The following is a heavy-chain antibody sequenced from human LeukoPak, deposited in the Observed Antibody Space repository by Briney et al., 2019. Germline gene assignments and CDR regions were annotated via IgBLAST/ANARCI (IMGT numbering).Heavy chain of an antibody. CDR2: ISYDGNNE. Sequence: AGGSLRLSCAASGFTFSNYGMHWVRQAPGKGLEWVAAISYDGNNEYYADSVKGRFTISRDNSKNMVYLQMNSLRAEDTAVYYCAKGVVDIAMVFDYWGQGTLVTVSS. CDR3: AKGVVDIAMVFDY. CDR1: GFTFSNYG. J-gene: IGHJ4*02. D-gene: IGHD5-18*01. V-gene: IGHV3-30*18.